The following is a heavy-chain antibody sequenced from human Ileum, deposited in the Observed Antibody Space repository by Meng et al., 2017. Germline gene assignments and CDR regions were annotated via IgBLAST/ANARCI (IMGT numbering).Heavy chain of an antibody. CDR1: GFSLNTVGVG. D-gene: IGHD6-6*01. V-gene: IGHV2-5*02. CDR2: IYWDDEY. J-gene: IGHJ5*02. CDR3: VHRLVAAQHWFDT. Sequence: QITLKESGPTLVEPTETLTLTCTFSGFSLNTVGVGVGWIRQPPGKALEWLALIYWDDEYRYSPSLRSRLTITKDTSRNQVVLRMTNVAPVDAGTYYCVHRLVAAQHWFDTWSQGTLVTVSS.